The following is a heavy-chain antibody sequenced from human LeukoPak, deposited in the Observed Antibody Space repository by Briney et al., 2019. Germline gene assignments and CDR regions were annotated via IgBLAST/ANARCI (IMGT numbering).Heavy chain of an antibody. CDR2: ISSSSSYI. D-gene: IGHD5-18*01. Sequence: RGSLRLSCAASGFTFSSYSMNWVRQAPGKGLEWVSSISSSSSYIYYADSVKGRFTISRDNAKNSLYLQMNSLRAEDTAVYYCARGNSYGSYYFDYWGQGTLVTVSS. J-gene: IGHJ4*02. CDR1: GFTFSSYS. CDR3: ARGNSYGSYYFDY. V-gene: IGHV3-21*01.